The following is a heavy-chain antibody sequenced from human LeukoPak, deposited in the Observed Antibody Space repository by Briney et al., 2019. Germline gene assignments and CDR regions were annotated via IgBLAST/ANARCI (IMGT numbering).Heavy chain of an antibody. J-gene: IGHJ4*02. V-gene: IGHV3-64*01. D-gene: IGHD5-18*01. CDR3: ARGRGYIYGYDY. CDR2: ISTNGGST. Sequence: GGSLRLSCAASGFMFSNYDMHWVRQAPGKGLEYVSHISTNGGSTYYAISVKGRFTIFRDNSKNTLYLQMGSLRAEDMAVYYCARGRGYIYGYDYWGQGTLVTVSS. CDR1: GFMFSNYD.